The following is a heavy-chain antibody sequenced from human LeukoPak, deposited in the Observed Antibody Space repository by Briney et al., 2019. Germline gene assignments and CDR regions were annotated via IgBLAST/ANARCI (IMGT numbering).Heavy chain of an antibody. J-gene: IGHJ4*02. D-gene: IGHD3-10*01. CDR2: IYYSGST. CDR3: ARHRLWFGELSVPYYFDY. V-gene: IGHV4-59*08. CDR1: GGSISSYY. Sequence: SETLSLTCTVSGGSISSYYWSWIRQPPGKGLEWIGYIYYSGSTNYNPSLKSRVTTSVDTSKNQFSLKLSSVTAADTAVYYCARHRLWFGELSVPYYFDYWGQGTLVTVSS.